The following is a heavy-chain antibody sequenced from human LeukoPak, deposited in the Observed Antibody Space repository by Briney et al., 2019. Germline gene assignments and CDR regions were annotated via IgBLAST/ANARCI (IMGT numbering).Heavy chain of an antibody. J-gene: IGHJ5*02. Sequence: SETLSLTCPVSGGSISSSSYSWSWIRQPPGKGLEWIGYIYYSGSTNYNPSLKSRVTISVDTSKNQFSLKLSSVTAADTAVYYCARHRVVPAAMGDHWFDPWGQGTLVAVSS. V-gene: IGHV4-61*05. CDR3: ARHRVVPAAMGDHWFDP. CDR1: GGSISSSSYS. CDR2: IYYSGST. D-gene: IGHD2-2*01.